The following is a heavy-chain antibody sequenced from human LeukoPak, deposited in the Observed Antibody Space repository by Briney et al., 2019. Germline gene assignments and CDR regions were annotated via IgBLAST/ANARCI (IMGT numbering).Heavy chain of an antibody. J-gene: IGHJ4*02. V-gene: IGHV3-21*04. D-gene: IGHD2-15*01. CDR3: AKDISGYFDY. CDR1: GFTFSSYS. CDR2: ISSSSSYI. Sequence: PGGSLRLSCAASGFTFSSYSMNWVRQAPGKGLEWVSSISSSSSYIYYADSVKGRFTISRDNAKNSLYLQMNSLRAEDTALYYCAKDISGYFDYWGRGTLVTVSS.